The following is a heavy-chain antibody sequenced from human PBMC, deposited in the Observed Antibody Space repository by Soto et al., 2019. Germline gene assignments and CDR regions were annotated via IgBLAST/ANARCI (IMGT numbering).Heavy chain of an antibody. Sequence: SVKVSCKASGGTFSSYAISWVRQAPGQGLEWMGGIIPIFGTANYAQKFQGRVTITADESTSTAYMELSSLRSEDTAVYYCARATRQQLARIEYYFDYWGQGTLVTVSS. V-gene: IGHV1-69*13. D-gene: IGHD6-13*01. CDR2: IIPIFGTA. CDR1: GGTFSSYA. CDR3: ARATRQQLARIEYYFDY. J-gene: IGHJ4*02.